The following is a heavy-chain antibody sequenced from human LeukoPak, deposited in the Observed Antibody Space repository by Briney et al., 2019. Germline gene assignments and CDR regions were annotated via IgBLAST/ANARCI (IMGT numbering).Heavy chain of an antibody. D-gene: IGHD6-19*01. CDR3: ARDYSSGPDYFDY. CDR2: ISCDGSNK. J-gene: IGHJ4*02. V-gene: IGHV3-30*03. CDR1: GFTFSSYG. Sequence: PGGSLRLSCAASGFTFSSYGMHWVRQAPGKGLEWVAVISCDGSNKYYADSVKGRFTISRDNSKNTLYLQMNSLRAEDTAVYYCARDYSSGPDYFDYWGQGTLVTVSS.